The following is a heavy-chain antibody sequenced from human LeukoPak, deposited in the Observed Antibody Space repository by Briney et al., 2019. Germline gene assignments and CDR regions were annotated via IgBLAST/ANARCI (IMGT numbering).Heavy chain of an antibody. CDR1: GFTFSSYA. J-gene: IGHJ4*02. CDR2: ISGSGGST. CDR3: AKDRWSGYYPADY. V-gene: IGHV3-23*01. D-gene: IGHD3-3*01. Sequence: QTGGSLRLSCAASGFTFSSYAMSWVRQAPGKGLEWVSAISGSGGSTYYADSVKGRFTISRDNSKNTLYLQMNSLRAEDTAVYYCAKDRWSGYYPADYWGQGTLVTVSS.